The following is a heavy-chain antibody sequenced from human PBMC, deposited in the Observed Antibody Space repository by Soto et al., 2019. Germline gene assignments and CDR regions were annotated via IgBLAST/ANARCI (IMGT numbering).Heavy chain of an antibody. CDR2: ILPILSIT. D-gene: IGHD5-18*01. CDR1: GGAFSSNG. V-gene: IGHV1-69*02. CDR3: ANEILHTEYFQN. J-gene: IGHJ1*01. Sequence: QVQLVQSGAEVKKPGSSVKVSCKASGGAFSSNGITWVRQAPRQGLEWMGRILPILSITNYAQNFQGRVTITADISTSTAYMELSGLRSVDTAVYYCANEILHTEYFQNWGQGTLVTVSS.